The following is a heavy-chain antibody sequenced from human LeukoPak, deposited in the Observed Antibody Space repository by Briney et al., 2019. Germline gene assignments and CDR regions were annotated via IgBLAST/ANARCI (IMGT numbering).Heavy chain of an antibody. CDR1: GFTFSSYG. CDR3: AKDKSDYEFDY. Sequence: GRSLRLSRAASGFTFSSYGMHWVRQAPGKGLEWVAVISYDGSNKYYADSVKGRFTISRDNSKNTLYLQMNSLRAEDTAVYYCAKDKSDYEFDYWGQGTLVTVSS. D-gene: IGHD4-17*01. CDR2: ISYDGSNK. V-gene: IGHV3-30*18. J-gene: IGHJ4*02.